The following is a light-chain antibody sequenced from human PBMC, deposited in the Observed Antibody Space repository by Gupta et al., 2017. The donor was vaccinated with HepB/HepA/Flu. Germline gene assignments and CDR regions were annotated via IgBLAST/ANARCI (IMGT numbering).Light chain of an antibody. CDR2: KNN. CDR3: ATWDDSLGVL. Sequence: QSVLTQPPSASGTPGQTVTISCSGSSSNIGSNNVYWYQQFPGTAPKLVIYKNNQRPSGVPDRFSGSKSGTSASPAISGLRSEDEGDYHCATWDDSLGVLFGGGTKLT. J-gene: IGLJ2*01. CDR1: SSNIGSNN. V-gene: IGLV1-47*01.